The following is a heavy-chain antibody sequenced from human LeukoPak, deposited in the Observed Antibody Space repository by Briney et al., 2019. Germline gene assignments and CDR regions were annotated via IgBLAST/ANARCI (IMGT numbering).Heavy chain of an antibody. V-gene: IGHV3-23*01. D-gene: IGHD3-22*01. CDR3: AKNNLYYYDR. CDR2: ISGSGIST. Sequence: PGGSLRLSYAASGFTFSTCAMSWVRQAPGKGLEWVSGISGSGISTYYADSVKGRFTISRDNSKNTLYLQMNSLRAEDTAVYYCAKNNLYYYDRWGQGTLVTVSS. J-gene: IGHJ4*02. CDR1: GFTFSTCA.